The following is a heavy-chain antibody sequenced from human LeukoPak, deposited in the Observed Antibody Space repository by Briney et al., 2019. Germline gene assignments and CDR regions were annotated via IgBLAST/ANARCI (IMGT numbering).Heavy chain of an antibody. D-gene: IGHD5-24*01. V-gene: IGHV3-21*01. CDR3: ARDFRTQLDGYSPPYHFDY. J-gene: IGHJ4*02. CDR2: ISSDSSHI. Sequence: GFLRLSCAAFGFTFSRHSISWVRQAPGKRLEWVSSISSDSSHIYYADSMKGRFTVSRDNAKNSLFLQMNSLRAEDTAVYYCARDFRTQLDGYSPPYHFDYWGQGALVTVSS. CDR1: GFTFSRHS.